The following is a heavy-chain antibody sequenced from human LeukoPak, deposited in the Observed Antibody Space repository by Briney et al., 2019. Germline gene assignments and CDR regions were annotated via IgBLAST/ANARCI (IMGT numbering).Heavy chain of an antibody. V-gene: IGHV3-11*01. D-gene: IGHD3-10*01. J-gene: IGHJ6*02. Sequence: GGSLRLSCAASGFTFSDYYMSWIRQAPGKGLEWVSYISSSGSTIYYADSVKGRFTISRDNAKNSLYLQMNSLRAEDTAVYYCARDGEGYCGSGSYFRPYYYYYGMDVWGQGTTVTVSS. CDR3: ARDGEGYCGSGSYFRPYYYYYGMDV. CDR2: ISSSGSTI. CDR1: GFTFSDYY.